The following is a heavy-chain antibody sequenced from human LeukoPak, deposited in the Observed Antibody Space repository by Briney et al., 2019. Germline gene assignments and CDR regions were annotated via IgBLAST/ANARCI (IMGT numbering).Heavy chain of an antibody. D-gene: IGHD5-18*01. J-gene: IGHJ5*02. V-gene: IGHV4-39*01. CDR1: GGSISSSSYY. Sequence: PSETLSLTCTVSGGSISSSSYYWGWIRQPPGKGLEWIGSIYYSGSTSYNPSLKSRVTISVDTSRNQFSLKLTSVTAADTAVYYCARRPPTTGYSYGPPWGQGTLVTVSS. CDR3: ARRPPTTGYSYGPP. CDR2: IYYSGST.